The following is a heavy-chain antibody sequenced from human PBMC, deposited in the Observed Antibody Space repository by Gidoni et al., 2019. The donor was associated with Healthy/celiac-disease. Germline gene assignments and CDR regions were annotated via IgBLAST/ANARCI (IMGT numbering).Heavy chain of an antibody. CDR2: ISWDGGST. CDR3: AKEGYYGSGSYFLDY. J-gene: IGHJ4*02. V-gene: IGHV3-43D*04. CDR1: GFTFDDYA. Sequence: EVQLVESGGVVVQPGGSLRLSCAASGFTFDDYAIHWVRQAPGKGLEWVSLISWDGGSTYYADSVKGRFTISRDNSKNSLYLQMNSLRAEDTALYYCAKEGYYGSGSYFLDYWGQGTLVTVSS. D-gene: IGHD3-10*01.